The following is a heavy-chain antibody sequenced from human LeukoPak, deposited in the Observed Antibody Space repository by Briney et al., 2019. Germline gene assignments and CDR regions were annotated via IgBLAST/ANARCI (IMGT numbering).Heavy chain of an antibody. D-gene: IGHD2-2*01. V-gene: IGHV3-23*01. CDR2: ISGSGST. CDR1: GYIFNNYA. J-gene: IGHJ4*02. Sequence: PGGSLRLSCVASGYIFNNYAVSWLRQAPGKGLEWVSAISGSGSTYYADSVKGRFTISRDNSKNTGYLQMNSLRAEDTAVYYCVKGGQDCSPTTCYYDWGQGTLVSVSS. CDR3: VKGGQDCSPTTCYYD.